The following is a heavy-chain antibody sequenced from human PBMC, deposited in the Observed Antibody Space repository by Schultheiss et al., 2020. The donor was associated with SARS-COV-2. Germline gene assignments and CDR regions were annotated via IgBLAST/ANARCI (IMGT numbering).Heavy chain of an antibody. CDR2: ISSSGNSI. CDR3: AKDLGRGYGSGGYY. CDR1: GFTFSTYN. V-gene: IGHV3-48*04. D-gene: IGHD3-10*01. Sequence: GGSLRLSCAASGFTFSTYNMNWVRQAPGKGLEWISFISSSGNSIYYADSVRGRFTISRDNAKNSLYLQMNSLRAEDTALYYCAKDLGRGYGSGGYYWGQGTLVTVSS. J-gene: IGHJ4*02.